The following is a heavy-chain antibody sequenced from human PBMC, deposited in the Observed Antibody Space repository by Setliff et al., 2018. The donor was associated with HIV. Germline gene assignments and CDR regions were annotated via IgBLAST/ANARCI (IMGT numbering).Heavy chain of an antibody. Sequence: KSSETLSLTCTVSGGSFSSYYWSWIRQPPGKGLEWIGYIFTSGSTNYNPSLKSRFTISMDTSKTQFYLKLSSVTAADTALYYCARHPIYGGDCYSSGGMGPADYWGQGTLVTVSS. J-gene: IGHJ4*02. D-gene: IGHD2-21*02. CDR2: IFTSGST. CDR3: ARHPIYGGDCYSSGGMGPADY. CDR1: GGSFSSYY. V-gene: IGHV4-4*09.